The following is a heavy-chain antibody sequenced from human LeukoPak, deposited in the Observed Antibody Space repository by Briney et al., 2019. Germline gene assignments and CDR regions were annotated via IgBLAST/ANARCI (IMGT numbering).Heavy chain of an antibody. Sequence: ASVKVSCKASGYTFTSYDINWVRQATGQGLEWMGWMNPNSGGTNYAQKFQGRVTMTRDTSISTAYMELSRLRSDDTAVYYCSRGSSTSITYYMDVWGKGTTVTVFS. D-gene: IGHD2-2*01. CDR2: MNPNSGGT. CDR1: GYTFTSYD. V-gene: IGHV1-2*02. CDR3: SRGSSTSITYYMDV. J-gene: IGHJ6*03.